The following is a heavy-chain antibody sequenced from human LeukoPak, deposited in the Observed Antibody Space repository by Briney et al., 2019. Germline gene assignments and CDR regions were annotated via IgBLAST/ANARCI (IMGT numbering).Heavy chain of an antibody. D-gene: IGHD3-10*01. CDR3: ARGYGSGPRGWFDP. J-gene: IGHJ5*02. CDR2: INPNSGGT. V-gene: IGHV1-2*02. CDR1: GYTFTCYY. Sequence: ASVKVSCKASGYTFTCYYMHWVRQAPGQGLEWMGWINPNSGGTNYAQKFQGRVTMTRDTSISTAYMELSRLRSDDTAVYYCARGYGSGPRGWFDPWGQGTLVTVSS.